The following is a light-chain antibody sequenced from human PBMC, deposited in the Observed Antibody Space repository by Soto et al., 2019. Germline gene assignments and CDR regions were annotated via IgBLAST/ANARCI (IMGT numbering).Light chain of an antibody. Sequence: EIVLTQSPATLSSSPGERATLSCRASQSVSSYLAWYQQKPGQAPRLLIYDASNRAPGIPSRFSGGGSGTDIALTFRSLKPAVLEVYSCQARFNWHRFTYGQGTKLAIK. V-gene: IGKV3-11*01. CDR1: QSVSSY. CDR3: QARFNWHRFT. J-gene: IGKJ2*01. CDR2: DAS.